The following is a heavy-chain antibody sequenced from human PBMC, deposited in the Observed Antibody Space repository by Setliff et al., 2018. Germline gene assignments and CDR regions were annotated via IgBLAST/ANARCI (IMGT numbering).Heavy chain of an antibody. D-gene: IGHD2-15*01. CDR1: DYILTSYG. Sequence: ASVKVSCKTSDYILTSYGLSWVRQAPGQGLEWMGWISAYNDNKNYAQKFQGRVSMTTDTSTSAAYMELRSLRSDDTAVYYCAISSLSICSGGSCPNAFDIWGQGTMVTVSS. CDR2: ISAYNDNK. J-gene: IGHJ3*02. V-gene: IGHV1-18*01. CDR3: AISSLSICSGGSCPNAFDI.